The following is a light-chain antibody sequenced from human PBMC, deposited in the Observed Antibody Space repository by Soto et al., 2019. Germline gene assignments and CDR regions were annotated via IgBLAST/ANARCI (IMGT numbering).Light chain of an antibody. Sequence: QSALTQPRSVSGSPGQSVTISCTGTSSDVGGYNYVSWYQQHPGKAPKLMIYDVSQRPSGVPDRFSGSKSGNTASLTISGLPTDGEDDYYCCSYAGSYTFGAFGGGTKLTVL. J-gene: IGLJ2*01. V-gene: IGLV2-11*01. CDR1: SSDVGGYNY. CDR2: DVS. CDR3: CSYAGSYTFGA.